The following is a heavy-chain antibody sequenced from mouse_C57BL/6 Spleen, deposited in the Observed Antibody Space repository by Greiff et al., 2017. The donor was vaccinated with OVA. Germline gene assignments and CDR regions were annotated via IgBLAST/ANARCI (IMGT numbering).Heavy chain of an antibody. V-gene: IGHV1-43*01. CDR1: GYSFTGYY. Sequence: VQLQQSGPELVKPGASVKISCKASGYSFTGYYMHWVKQSSEKSLEWIGEINPSTGGTSYNQKFKGKATLTVDKSSSTAYMQLKSLTSEDSAVYYCARDYAYAMDYWGQGTSVTVSS. J-gene: IGHJ4*01. CDR2: INPSTGGT. D-gene: IGHD1-1*01. CDR3: ARDYAYAMDY.